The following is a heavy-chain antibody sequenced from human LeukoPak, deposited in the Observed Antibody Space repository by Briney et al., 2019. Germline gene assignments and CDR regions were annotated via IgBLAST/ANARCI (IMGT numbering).Heavy chain of an antibody. D-gene: IGHD1-26*01. J-gene: IGHJ6*03. CDR1: GYTFTSYH. CDR2: INPSGGSP. Sequence: ASVNVSCKASGYTFTSYHLHWVRQAPGPGLEWMGIINPSGGSPNYAQKCQGRVTMTRDMSTSTVNMDLSSLRSEDKAVYYCARAQGSYYHYYMDVWGKGTTVTVSS. V-gene: IGHV1-46*01. CDR3: ARAQGSYYHYYMDV.